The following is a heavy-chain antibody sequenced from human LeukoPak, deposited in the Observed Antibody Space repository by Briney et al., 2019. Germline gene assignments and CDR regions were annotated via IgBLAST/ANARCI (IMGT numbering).Heavy chain of an antibody. CDR3: ARGYCSSTSCYRGYYFDY. J-gene: IGHJ4*02. Sequence: GASVKVSCKASGYTFTSYGISWVRQAPGQGLEWMGWISAYSGNTNYAQKFQGRVTITTDESTSTAYMELSSLRSEDTAVYYCARGYCSSTSCYRGYYFDYWGQGTLVTVSS. CDR2: ISAYSGNT. D-gene: IGHD2-2*02. V-gene: IGHV1-18*01. CDR1: GYTFTSYG.